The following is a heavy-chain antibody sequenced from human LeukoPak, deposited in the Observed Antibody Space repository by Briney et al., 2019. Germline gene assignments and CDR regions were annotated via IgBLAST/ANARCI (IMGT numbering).Heavy chain of an antibody. J-gene: IGHJ4*02. CDR3: VREDSSFAFDY. V-gene: IGHV3-48*02. CDR2: IWDSSRIT. Sequence: TGGSLRLSCAASGFTFYNCAMNWVRQAPGKGREWLSYIWDSSRITYRADSVKGRFTISRDNAKTSLYLQMNSLRDEDTAVYYCVREDSSFAFDYWGQGILVTVSS. CDR1: GFTFYNCA. D-gene: IGHD2/OR15-2a*01.